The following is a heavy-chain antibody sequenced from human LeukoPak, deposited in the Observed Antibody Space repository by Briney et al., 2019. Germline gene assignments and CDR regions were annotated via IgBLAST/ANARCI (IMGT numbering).Heavy chain of an antibody. Sequence: PSETLSLTCTVSGGSVSSGSYYWSWIRQPPGKGLEWIGYNYYSGSTNYNPSLKSRVTISVDTSKNQFSLKLSSVTAADTAVYYCATKSYYIDYWGQGTLVTVSS. V-gene: IGHV4-61*01. CDR2: NYYSGST. CDR1: GGSVSSGSYY. CDR3: ATKSYYIDY. J-gene: IGHJ4*02.